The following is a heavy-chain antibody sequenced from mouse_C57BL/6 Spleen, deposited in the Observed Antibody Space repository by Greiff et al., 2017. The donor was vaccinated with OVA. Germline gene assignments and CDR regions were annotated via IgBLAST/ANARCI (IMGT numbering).Heavy chain of an antibody. CDR2: IRSKSNNYAT. CDR1: GFSFNTYA. CDR3: VSHLYYYGSSYSY. V-gene: IGHV10-1*01. J-gene: IGHJ3*01. Sequence: EVKLMESGGGLVQPKGSLKLSCAASGFSFNTYAMNWVRQAPGKGLEWVARIRSKSNNYATYYADSVKDRFTISRDDSESMLYLQMNNLKTEDTAMYYCVSHLYYYGSSYSYWGQGTLVTVSA. D-gene: IGHD1-1*01.